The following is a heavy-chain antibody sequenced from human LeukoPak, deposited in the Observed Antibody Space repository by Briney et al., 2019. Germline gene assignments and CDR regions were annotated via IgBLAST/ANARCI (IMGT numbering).Heavy chain of an antibody. V-gene: IGHV3-21*01. CDR2: ISSSSSYI. CDR1: GFTFSSYS. Sequence: GSLRLSCAASGFTFSSYSMNWVRQAPGKGLEWVSSISSSSSYIYYADSVKGRFTISRDNAKNSLYLQMNSLRAEDTAVYYCARMEGVAGDIDYWGQGTLVTVSS. D-gene: IGHD4-17*01. CDR3: ARMEGVAGDIDY. J-gene: IGHJ4*02.